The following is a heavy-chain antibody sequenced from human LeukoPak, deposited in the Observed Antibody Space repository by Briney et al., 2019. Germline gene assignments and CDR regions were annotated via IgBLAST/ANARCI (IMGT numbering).Heavy chain of an antibody. CDR2: ISAYNGNT. J-gene: IGHJ5*02. Sequence: ASVKVSCKASGYTFTSYGISWVRQAPGQGLEWMGWISAYNGNTNYAQKLQGRVTMTRNTSISTAYMELSSLRSEDTAVYYCATTYYDFWSGYYTNWFDPWGQGTLVTVSS. V-gene: IGHV1-18*01. CDR1: GYTFTSYG. D-gene: IGHD3-3*01. CDR3: ATTYYDFWSGYYTNWFDP.